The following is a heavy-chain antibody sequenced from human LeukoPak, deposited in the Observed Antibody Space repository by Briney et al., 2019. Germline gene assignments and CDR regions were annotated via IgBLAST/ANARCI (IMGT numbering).Heavy chain of an antibody. CDR1: GYTFTGYY. V-gene: IGHV1-2*02. D-gene: IGHD3-16*01. CDR2: INPNSGGT. CDR3: ARDFFMITFGGVINDAFDI. J-gene: IGHJ3*02. Sequence: ASVKVSCKASGYTFTGYYMHWVRQAHGQGLEWMGWINPNSGGTNYAQKFQGRVTMTRDTSIGTAYMELSRLRSDDTAVYYCARDFFMITFGGVINDAFDIWGQGTMVTVSS.